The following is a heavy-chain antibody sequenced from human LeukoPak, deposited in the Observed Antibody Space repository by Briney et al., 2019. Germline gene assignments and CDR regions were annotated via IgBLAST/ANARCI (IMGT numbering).Heavy chain of an antibody. V-gene: IGHV3-23*01. J-gene: IGHJ6*02. D-gene: IGHD6-19*01. Sequence: SGFXXXSYAMRWVRQAPGKGLEWISAISGSGGSTHYADSVKGRFTISRDNAKNSLYLQMNSLRAEDTAVYYCARGRGQWLSHPAYGMDVWGQGTTVTVSS. CDR1: GFXXXSYA. CDR3: ARGRGQWLSHPAYGMDV. CDR2: ISGSGGST.